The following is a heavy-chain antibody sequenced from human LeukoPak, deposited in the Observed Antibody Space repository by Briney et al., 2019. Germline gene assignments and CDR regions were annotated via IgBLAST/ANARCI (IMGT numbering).Heavy chain of an antibody. V-gene: IGHV3-30*02. Sequence: GGSLRLSCAASGFTFSSYGMHWVRQAPGKGLEWVAFIRSDGSDKYYSDSVKGRLTISRDNSKNTLYLQMNSLRGEDTAVYSCAKEEGVTATLLYDYGGQGTLVTVSS. CDR2: IRSDGSDK. D-gene: IGHD2-21*02. CDR3: AKEEGVTATLLYDY. J-gene: IGHJ4*02. CDR1: GFTFSSYG.